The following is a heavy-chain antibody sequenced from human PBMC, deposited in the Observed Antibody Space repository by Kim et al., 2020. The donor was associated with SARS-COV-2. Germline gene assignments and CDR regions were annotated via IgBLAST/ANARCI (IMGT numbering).Heavy chain of an antibody. CDR2: IKENGSER. Sequence: GGSLRLSCAASGFTFIRDWMSWVRQAPGKGLEWEAKIKENGSERYYVNSVEGRFTISRDNAKNSLYLQMNSLRAEDTGVYYCARDRSYSLDYWGQGTLVTVSS. CDR3: ARDRSYSLDY. V-gene: IGHV3-7*01. J-gene: IGHJ4*02. CDR1: GFTFIRDW. D-gene: IGHD1-26*01.